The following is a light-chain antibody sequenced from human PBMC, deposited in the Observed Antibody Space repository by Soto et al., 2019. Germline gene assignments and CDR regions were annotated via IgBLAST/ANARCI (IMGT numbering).Light chain of an antibody. CDR2: AAS. CDR3: QQYNSYSQT. J-gene: IGKJ1*01. CDR1: QSISSY. V-gene: IGKV1-5*01. Sequence: DIEITQSPSTLSASVGDRVTITCRASQSISSYLNWYQQKPGKALKLLIYAASSLQSGVPSRFSGSGSGTEFTLTISSLQPDDFATYYCQQYNSYSQTFGQGTKVDIK.